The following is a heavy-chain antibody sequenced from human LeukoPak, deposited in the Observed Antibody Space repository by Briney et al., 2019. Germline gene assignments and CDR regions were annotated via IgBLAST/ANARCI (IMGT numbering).Heavy chain of an antibody. CDR2: IYHSGGT. CDR3: ARDIWGSST. D-gene: IGHD3-16*01. V-gene: IGHV4-30-2*01. CDR1: GASVSSGGYS. Sequence: SETLSLTCVVSGASVSSGGYSWSWIRQPPGKGLEWIGCIYHSGGTHYNPSLKSRVTMSVDTSKNQISLNLNSMTAADTALYYCARDIWGSSTWGPGTLVTVSS. J-gene: IGHJ5*02.